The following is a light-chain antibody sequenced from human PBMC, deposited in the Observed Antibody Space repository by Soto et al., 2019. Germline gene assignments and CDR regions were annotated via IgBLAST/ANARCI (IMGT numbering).Light chain of an antibody. J-gene: IGKJ3*01. V-gene: IGKV3-20*01. CDR3: QQYGSSPPST. Sequence: EIVLTQSPGTLSLSPGERATLSCRASQSVSSSYLAWYQQKPGQAPRLLIYGASSRATGIPDRFSGSGSGTDFTLTISRLELEDFAVYYCQQYGSSPPSTFGPGTKVDIK. CDR1: QSVSSSY. CDR2: GAS.